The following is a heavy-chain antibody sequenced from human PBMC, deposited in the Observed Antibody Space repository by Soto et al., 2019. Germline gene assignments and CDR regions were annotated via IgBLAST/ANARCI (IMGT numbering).Heavy chain of an antibody. CDR2: IYYSGST. D-gene: IGHD2-15*01. V-gene: IGHV4-30-4*01. J-gene: IGHJ4*02. CDR1: GGSISSGDYY. Sequence: PSETLSLTCTVSGGSISSGDYYWSWIRQPPGKGLEWIGYIYYSGSTYYNPSLKSRVTISVDTSKNQFSLKLSSVTAADTAVYYCARDRDNCSGGSCYSDYFDYWGQGTLVTVSS. CDR3: ARDRDNCSGGSCYSDYFDY.